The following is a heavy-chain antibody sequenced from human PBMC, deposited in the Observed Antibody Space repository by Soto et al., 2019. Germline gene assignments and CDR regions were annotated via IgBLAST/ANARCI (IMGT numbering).Heavy chain of an antibody. Sequence: SQTLSLTCAISGDSVSSNSAAWNWIRQSPSRGLEWLGRTYYRSKWYNDYAVSVKSRITINPDTSKNQFSLQLNSVTPEDTAVYYCARDYYDSSGPNINFDYWGQGTPVTVSS. V-gene: IGHV6-1*01. D-gene: IGHD3-22*01. CDR2: TYYRSKWYN. J-gene: IGHJ4*02. CDR3: ARDYYDSSGPNINFDY. CDR1: GDSVSSNSAA.